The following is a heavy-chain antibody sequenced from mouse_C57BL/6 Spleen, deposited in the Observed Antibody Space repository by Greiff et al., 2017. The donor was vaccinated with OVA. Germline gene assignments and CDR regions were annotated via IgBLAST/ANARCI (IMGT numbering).Heavy chain of an antibody. J-gene: IGHJ2*01. D-gene: IGHD1-1*01. V-gene: IGHV7-3*01. CDR1: GFTFTDYY. Sequence: EVKVVESGGGLVQPGGSLSLSCAASGFTFTDYYMSWVRQPPGKALEWLGFIRNKANGHTTEYSASVKGRFTISRDNSQSILYLQMNALRAEDSATYYCARWNYYGSSYFDYWGQGTTLTVSS. CDR3: ARWNYYGSSYFDY. CDR2: IRNKANGHTT.